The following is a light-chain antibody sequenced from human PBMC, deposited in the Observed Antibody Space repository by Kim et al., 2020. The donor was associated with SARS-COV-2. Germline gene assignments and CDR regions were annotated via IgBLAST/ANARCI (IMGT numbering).Light chain of an antibody. CDR2: LNSDGSH. Sequence: LGDAVKLTCTVGSGQRPYAIAWHKNQPARGPRYLVKLNSDGSHTKGYGIPDRFSGSSSGAERYLPISGLQSEDEADYYCQTWGPVVFGGGTQLTVL. J-gene: IGLJ2*01. V-gene: IGLV4-69*01. CDR3: QTWGPVV. CDR1: SGQRPYA.